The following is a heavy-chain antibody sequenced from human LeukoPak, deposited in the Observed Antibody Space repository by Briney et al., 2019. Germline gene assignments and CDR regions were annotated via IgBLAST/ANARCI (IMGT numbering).Heavy chain of an antibody. V-gene: IGHV3-30*02. J-gene: IGHJ4*02. Sequence: GGSLRLSCAASGFTFNTYGMHWVRQAPGKGLEWVAFIRYDGSNKYYADPVKGRFTISRDNSKNALYLQMNSLRAEDTAVYYCATGIAVAGTGYWGQGTLVTVSS. CDR2: IRYDGSNK. D-gene: IGHD6-19*01. CDR1: GFTFNTYG. CDR3: ATGIAVAGTGY.